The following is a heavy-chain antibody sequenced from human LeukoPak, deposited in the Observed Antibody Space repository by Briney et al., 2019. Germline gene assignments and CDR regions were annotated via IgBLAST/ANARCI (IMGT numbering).Heavy chain of an antibody. Sequence: GGSLRLSCAASGFTFSSYGMHWVRQAPGKGLEWVAFIRYDGSNKYYADSVEGRFTISRDNSKNTLYLQMNSLRAEDTAVYHCAKETIIAGAGLNWYFDLWGRGTLVTVSS. CDR3: AKETIIAGAGLNWYFDL. V-gene: IGHV3-30*02. CDR1: GFTFSSYG. J-gene: IGHJ2*01. CDR2: IRYDGSNK. D-gene: IGHD6-13*01.